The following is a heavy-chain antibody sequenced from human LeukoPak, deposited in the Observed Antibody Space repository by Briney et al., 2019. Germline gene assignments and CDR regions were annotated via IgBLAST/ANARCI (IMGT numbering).Heavy chain of an antibody. V-gene: IGHV3-74*01. D-gene: IGHD2-8*02. J-gene: IGHJ4*02. CDR1: GFTLGSYW. CDR2: INNNGRNT. Sequence: PGRSLRLSCTASGFTLGSYWMHWVRHVPGKGLVWVSHINNNGRNTIYADSVKGRFTISRDNAKNTLYMEMNSRRAEDTVVYYCARGVTEEARGTGGYWGQGTLVTVSS. CDR3: ARGVTEEARGTGGY.